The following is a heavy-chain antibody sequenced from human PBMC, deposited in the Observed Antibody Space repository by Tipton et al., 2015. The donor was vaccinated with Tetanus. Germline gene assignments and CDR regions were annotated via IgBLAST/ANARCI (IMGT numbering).Heavy chain of an antibody. V-gene: IGHV3-49*03. D-gene: IGHD3-10*01. J-gene: IGHJ4*02. CDR2: IRSKAYGGTT. CDR1: GFTFGDYA. CDR3: TCDDITMVRGVIGY. Sequence: SLRLSCTASGFTFGDYAMSWFRQAPGKGLEWVGFIRSKAYGGTTEYAASVKGRFTISRDDSKSIAYLQMNSLKTEDTAVYYCTCDDITMVRGVIGYWGQGTLVTVSS.